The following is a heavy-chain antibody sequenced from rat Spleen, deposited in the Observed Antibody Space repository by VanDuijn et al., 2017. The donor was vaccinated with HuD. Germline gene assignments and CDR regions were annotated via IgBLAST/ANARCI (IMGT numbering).Heavy chain of an antibody. CDR2: ISYDGGST. CDR1: GFTFSDYG. Sequence: EVQLVESGGGLVQPGRSMKLSCAASGFTFSDYGMAWVLQAPTKGLEWVASISYDGGSTYYRDSVKGRFTISRDNAKNTLSLQMDSLRTEDTATYYCATPTPGIPFAYWGQGTLVTVSS. V-gene: IGHV5-20*01. J-gene: IGHJ3*01. CDR3: ATPTPGIPFAY. D-gene: IGHD1-4*01.